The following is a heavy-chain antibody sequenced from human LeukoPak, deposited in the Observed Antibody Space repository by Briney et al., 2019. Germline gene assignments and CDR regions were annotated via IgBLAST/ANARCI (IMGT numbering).Heavy chain of an antibody. D-gene: IGHD1-26*01. CDR1: GFTFSSYS. CDR3: ASSGADPHDAFDI. CDR2: ISSSSSYI. V-gene: IGHV3-21*01. Sequence: GGSLRLSCAASGFTFSSYSMNWVRQAPGKGLEWVSSISSSSSYIYYADSVKGRFTISRDNAKNSLYLQMNSLGAEDTAVYYCASSGADPHDAFDIWGQGTMVTVSS. J-gene: IGHJ3*02.